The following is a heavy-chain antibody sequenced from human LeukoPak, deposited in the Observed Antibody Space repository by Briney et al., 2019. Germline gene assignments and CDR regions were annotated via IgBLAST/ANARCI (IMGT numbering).Heavy chain of an antibody. CDR1: GFTFSSYA. D-gene: IGHD6-13*01. Sequence: GGSLRLSCAASGFTFSSYAMSWVREAPGKGLEWVAVISYDGSNKYYADSVKGRFTISRDNSKNTLYLQMNSLRAEDTAVYYCAKDLSPGYSSSWYGFDYWGQGTLVTVSS. CDR2: ISYDGSNK. J-gene: IGHJ4*02. CDR3: AKDLSPGYSSSWYGFDY. V-gene: IGHV3-30*18.